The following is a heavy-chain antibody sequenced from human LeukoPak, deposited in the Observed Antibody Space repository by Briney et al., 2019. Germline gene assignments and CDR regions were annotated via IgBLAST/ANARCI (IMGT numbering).Heavy chain of an antibody. J-gene: IGHJ5*02. V-gene: IGHV3-30-3*01. CDR3: ARDSPESWFDP. D-gene: IGHD1-14*01. CDR2: ISYDGSNK. CDR1: GFTFSSYA. Sequence: GGSLRLSCAASGFTFSSYAMHWVRKAPGKGLEWVAVISYDGSNKYYADSVKGRFTISRDNSKNTLYLQMNSLRAEDTAVYYCARDSPESWFDPWGQGTLVTVSS.